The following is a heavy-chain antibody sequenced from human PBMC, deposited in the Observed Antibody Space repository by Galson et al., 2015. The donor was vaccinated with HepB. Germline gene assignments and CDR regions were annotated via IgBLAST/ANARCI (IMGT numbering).Heavy chain of an antibody. Sequence: SLRLSCAASGFTFSNYWMHWVRQAPGKGLVWVSRINRDGSGTNYADSVKGRFTISRDNAKNTLYLQMNSLRAEDTSVYYCARASTLYGGYEDVWGQGTTVTVSS. D-gene: IGHD5-12*01. CDR1: GFTFSNYW. J-gene: IGHJ6*02. CDR3: ARASTLYGGYEDV. V-gene: IGHV3-74*01. CDR2: INRDGSGT.